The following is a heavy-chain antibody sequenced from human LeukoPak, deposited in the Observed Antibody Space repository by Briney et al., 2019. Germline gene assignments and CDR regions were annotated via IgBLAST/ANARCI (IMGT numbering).Heavy chain of an antibody. J-gene: IGHJ4*02. D-gene: IGHD3-22*01. CDR3: ARPRRYYYDSSGYEFDY. CDR1: GYTFTSYY. V-gene: IGHV1-46*01. Sequence: ASVKVSCKASGYTFTSYYMHWVRQAPGQGLEWMGIINPSGGSTSYAQKFQGRVTMTRDTSTSTVHMELSSLRSEDTAVYYCARPRRYYYDSSGYEFDYWGQGTLVTVSS. CDR2: INPSGGST.